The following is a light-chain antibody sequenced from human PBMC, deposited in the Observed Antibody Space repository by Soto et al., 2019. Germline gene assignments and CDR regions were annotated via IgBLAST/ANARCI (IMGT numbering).Light chain of an antibody. J-gene: IGKJ4*01. CDR2: DAS. CDR1: QSLSKY. CDR3: QPRSNWRCT. V-gene: IGKV3-11*01. Sequence: EIVLTQSPGTVSLSPGERATLSCRASQSLSKYLAWYQQKPGQAPMLLIYDASNSASGIPARFSGSGSVTHFTLTISSLEPEDFALYYCQPRSNWRCTFGGGTKVQV.